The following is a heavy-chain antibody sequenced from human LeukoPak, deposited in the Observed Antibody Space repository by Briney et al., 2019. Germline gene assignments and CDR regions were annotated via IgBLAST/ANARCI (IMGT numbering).Heavy chain of an antibody. Sequence: GRSLRLSCAASGFTFSSYGMHWVRQAPGKGLEWVAVIWYDGSNKYYADSVKGRFTISRDNSKNTLYLQMNSLRAEDTAVYYCARDGSSGWYRVDYWGQGTLVTVSS. D-gene: IGHD6-19*01. CDR3: ARDGSSGWYRVDY. CDR1: GFTFSSYG. V-gene: IGHV3-33*01. J-gene: IGHJ4*02. CDR2: IWYDGSNK.